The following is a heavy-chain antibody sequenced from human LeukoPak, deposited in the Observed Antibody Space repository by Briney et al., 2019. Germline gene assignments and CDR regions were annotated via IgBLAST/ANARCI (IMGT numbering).Heavy chain of an antibody. CDR2: INHSGST. D-gene: IGHD3-16*01. J-gene: IGHJ6*03. Sequence: PSETLSLTCAVYGGSFSGYYWSWIRQPPGKGLEWIGEINHSGSTNYNPSLKSRVTISVDTSKNQLSLKLSSVTAADTAVYYCGRGGIMHYYYYYYMDVWGKGTTVTVSS. CDR3: GRGGIMHYYYYYYMDV. CDR1: GGSFSGYY. V-gene: IGHV4-34*01.